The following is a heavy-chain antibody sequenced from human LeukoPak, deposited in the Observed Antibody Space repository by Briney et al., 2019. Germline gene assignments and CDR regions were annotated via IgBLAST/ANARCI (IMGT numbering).Heavy chain of an antibody. CDR3: ARIAARVGIDY. Sequence: PSETLSLTCTVSGYSISSGYYWGWIRQPPGKGLEWIGSIYHSGSTYYNPSLKSRVTISVDTSKNQFSLKLSSVTAADTAVYYCARIAARVGIDYWAREPWSPSPQ. D-gene: IGHD6-6*01. V-gene: IGHV4-38-2*02. J-gene: IGHJ4*02. CDR2: IYHSGST. CDR1: GYSISSGYY.